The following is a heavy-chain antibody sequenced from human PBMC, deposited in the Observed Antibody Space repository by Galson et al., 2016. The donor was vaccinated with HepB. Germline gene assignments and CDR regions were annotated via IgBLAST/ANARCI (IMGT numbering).Heavy chain of an antibody. CDR1: GYTFNTYG. CDR3: GRTYDVLTGSGDYYYYGIDV. Sequence: SVKVSCKASGYTFNTYGMHWVRQAPGQRLEWMAWINTGKGNTKYSQKFQGRVTITRDTSASTVYMELSSLRSEDTAVYYCGRTYDVLTGSGDYYYYGIDVWGQGTTVTVSS. V-gene: IGHV1-3*04. CDR2: INTGKGNT. D-gene: IGHD3-9*01. J-gene: IGHJ6*02.